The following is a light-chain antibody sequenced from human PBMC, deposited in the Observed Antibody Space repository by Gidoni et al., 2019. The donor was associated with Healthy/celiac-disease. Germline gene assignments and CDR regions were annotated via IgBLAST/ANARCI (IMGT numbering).Light chain of an antibody. CDR3: QQYNNWPRT. V-gene: IGKV3-15*01. J-gene: IGKJ1*01. CDR2: GAS. Sequence: EIVMTQSPATLSESPGERATLSCRASQSVSSNLAWYQQKPGQAPRRLIYGASTRATGIPARFSGSGSGTEFTLTISSLQSEDFAVYYCQQYNNWPRTFXXXTKVEIK. CDR1: QSVSSN.